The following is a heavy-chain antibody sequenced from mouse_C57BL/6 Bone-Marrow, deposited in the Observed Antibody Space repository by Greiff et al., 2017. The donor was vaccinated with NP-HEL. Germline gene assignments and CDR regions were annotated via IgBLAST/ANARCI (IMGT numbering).Heavy chain of an antibody. CDR1: GYTFTNYW. CDR3: ARYTLITTVRYYAMDY. Sequence: VQLQQSGAELVRPGPSVKMSCKASGYTFTNYWIGWAKQRPGHGLEWIGDIYPGGGYTNYNEKFKGKATLTADKSSSTAYMQFSSLTSEDSAIYYCARYTLITTVRYYAMDYWGQGTSVTVSS. CDR2: IYPGGGYT. V-gene: IGHV1-63*01. J-gene: IGHJ4*01. D-gene: IGHD1-1*01.